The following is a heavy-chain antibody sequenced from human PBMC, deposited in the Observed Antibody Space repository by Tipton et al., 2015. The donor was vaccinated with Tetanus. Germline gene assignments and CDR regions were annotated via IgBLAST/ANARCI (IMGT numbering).Heavy chain of an antibody. CDR2: IYYSGST. D-gene: IGHD6-13*01. CDR1: GGSISSYY. J-gene: IGHJ6*03. CDR3: ARSEQQLVRGYYYYYYMDV. V-gene: IGHV4-59*01. Sequence: TLSLTCTVSGGSISSYYWSWIRQPPGKGLEWIGYIYYSGSTNYNPSLKSRVTISVDTSKNRFSLKLSSVTAADTAVYYCARSEQQLVRGYYYYYYMDVGGKGTTVTVSS.